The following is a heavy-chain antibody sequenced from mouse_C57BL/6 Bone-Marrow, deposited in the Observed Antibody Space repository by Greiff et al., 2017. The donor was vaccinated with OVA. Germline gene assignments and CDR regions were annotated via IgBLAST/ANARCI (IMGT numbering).Heavy chain of an antibody. Sequence: EVQLVESGGDLVKPGGSLKLSCAASGFTFSSYGMSWVRQTPDKRLAWVATISSGGSYTYYPDSVKGRFTISRDNAKNTLYLQMSSLKSEDTAMYYCARRGGDAMDYWGQGTSVTVSS. CDR1: GFTFSSYG. CDR3: ARRGGDAMDY. J-gene: IGHJ4*01. CDR2: ISSGGSYT. V-gene: IGHV5-6*01.